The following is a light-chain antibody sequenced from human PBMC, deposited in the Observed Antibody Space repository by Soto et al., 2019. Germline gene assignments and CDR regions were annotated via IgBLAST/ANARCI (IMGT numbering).Light chain of an antibody. CDR3: SSFTSKSSLI. CDR2: EVR. Sequence: QSAPTQPASVSGSPGQSITISCAGTMRDVGGYNLVSWYQQHPGRAPQLILYEVRNRPSGISFRFSGSKSGNTASLTISGLQAEDEADYYCSSFTSKSSLIFGGGTKLTVL. V-gene: IGLV2-14*01. J-gene: IGLJ2*01. CDR1: MRDVGGYNL.